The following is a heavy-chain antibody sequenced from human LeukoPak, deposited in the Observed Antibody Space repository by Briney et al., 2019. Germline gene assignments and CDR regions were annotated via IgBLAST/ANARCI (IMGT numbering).Heavy chain of an antibody. V-gene: IGHV1-69*05. D-gene: IGHD2-2*01. CDR2: IIPIFGTA. CDR3: ARDRYCSSTSCYPMDV. CDR1: GGTFSSYA. J-gene: IGHJ6*03. Sequence: SVKVSCKASGGTFSSYAISGVRQAPGQGLEWMGGIIPIFGTANYAQKFQGRVTITTDESTSTAYMELSSLRSEDTAVYYCARDRYCSSTSCYPMDVWGKGTTVTVSS.